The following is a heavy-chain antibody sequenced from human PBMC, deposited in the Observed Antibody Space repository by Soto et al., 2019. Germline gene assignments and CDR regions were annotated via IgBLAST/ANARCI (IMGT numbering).Heavy chain of an antibody. Sequence: QVQLQESGPGLVKASETLSLTCTVSGGSFKSDFWSWIRQPPGKGLEWIGYISYTRDTNYQPSLKRRVTISVETSKSQFSLKLSSVTAADTAVYFCARHQSGYDYGLTHFDYWGRGTLVTVSS. V-gene: IGHV4-59*08. CDR3: ARHQSGYDYGLTHFDY. CDR1: GGSFKSDF. CDR2: ISYTRDT. D-gene: IGHD5-12*01. J-gene: IGHJ4*02.